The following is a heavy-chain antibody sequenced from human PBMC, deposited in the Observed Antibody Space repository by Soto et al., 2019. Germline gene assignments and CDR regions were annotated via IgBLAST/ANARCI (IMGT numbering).Heavy chain of an antibody. CDR3: ARSVFP. Sequence: SETLSLTCTVSGGSISSGGYYWNWIRQHPGKGLEWIGYIYYIGSTYYNPSLKSRVTISLDTSKNQFSLKPSSVTAADTAVYYCARSVFPWGQGTLVTVPQ. CDR2: IYYIGST. CDR1: GGSISSGGYY. J-gene: IGHJ5*02. V-gene: IGHV4-31*03.